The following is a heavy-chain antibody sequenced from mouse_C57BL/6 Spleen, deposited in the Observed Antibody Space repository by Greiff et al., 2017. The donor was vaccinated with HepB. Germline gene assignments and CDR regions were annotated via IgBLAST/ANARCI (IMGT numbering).Heavy chain of an antibody. D-gene: IGHD2-1*01. J-gene: IGHJ4*01. CDR3: AGSGGNYEECAMDY. CDR2: IYPGDGDT. V-gene: IGHV1-82*01. CDR1: GYAFSSSW. Sequence: VQLKESGPELVKPGASVKISCKASGYAFSSSWMNWVKQRPGKGLEWIGRIYPGDGDTNYNGKFKGKATLTADKSSSTAYMQLSSLTSEDSAVYFCAGSGGNYEECAMDYWGQGTSVTVSS.